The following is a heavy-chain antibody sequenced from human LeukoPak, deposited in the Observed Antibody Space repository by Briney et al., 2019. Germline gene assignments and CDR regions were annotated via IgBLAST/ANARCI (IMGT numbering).Heavy chain of an antibody. CDR3: ARFTGYCSGTSCYPNAFDI. D-gene: IGHD2-2*01. J-gene: IGHJ3*02. CDR1: GYSISSGYY. V-gene: IGHV4-38-2*02. CDR2: IYHSGST. Sequence: PSETLSLTCTVSGYSISSGYYWGWIRQPPGKGLEWIGSIYHSGSTYYNPSLKSRVTISVDKSKNQFSLKLSSVTAADTAVFYCARFTGYCSGTSCYPNAFDIWGQGTMVTVSS.